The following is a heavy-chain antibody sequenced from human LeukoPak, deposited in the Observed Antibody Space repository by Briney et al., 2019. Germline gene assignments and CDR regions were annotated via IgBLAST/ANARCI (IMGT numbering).Heavy chain of an antibody. V-gene: IGHV3-30*02. J-gene: IGHJ4*02. CDR1: GFTFSSYG. CDR3: AKGVSLGGNYFDY. CDR2: IRYDGSNK. D-gene: IGHD2-15*01. Sequence: PWGSLRLSCAASGFTFSSYGMHWVRQAPGKGLEWVAFIRYDGSNKYYADSVKGRFTISRDNSRNTLYLQMNSLRAEDTAVYYCAKGVSLGGNYFDYWGQGTLVTVSS.